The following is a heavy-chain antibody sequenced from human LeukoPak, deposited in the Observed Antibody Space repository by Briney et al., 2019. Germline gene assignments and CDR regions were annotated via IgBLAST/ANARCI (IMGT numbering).Heavy chain of an antibody. D-gene: IGHD3-16*01. CDR1: GYTFTSYG. Sequence: ASVKVSCKASGYTFTSYGISWVRQAPGQGLEWMGWISAYNGNTNYAQKLQGRVTMTTDTSTSTAYMELRRLRSDDTAVYYCAREKNLPYYDYVWGSRALDYWGQGTLVTVSS. V-gene: IGHV1-18*01. CDR2: ISAYNGNT. J-gene: IGHJ4*02. CDR3: AREKNLPYYDYVWGSRALDY.